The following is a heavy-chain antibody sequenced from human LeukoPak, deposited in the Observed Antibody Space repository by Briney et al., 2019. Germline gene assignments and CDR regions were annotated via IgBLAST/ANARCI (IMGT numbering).Heavy chain of an antibody. CDR3: ARETGEGALDY. CDR2: ISSSSSTI. J-gene: IGHJ4*02. CDR1: GFTFSSYS. D-gene: IGHD1-26*01. V-gene: IGHV3-48*01. Sequence: PGGSLRLSCAASGFTFSSYSMNWVRQAPGKGLEWVSYISSSSSTIYYADSVKGRFTISRDNAKNSLYLQMNSLRAEDTAVYYCARETGEGALDYWGQGTLVTVSS.